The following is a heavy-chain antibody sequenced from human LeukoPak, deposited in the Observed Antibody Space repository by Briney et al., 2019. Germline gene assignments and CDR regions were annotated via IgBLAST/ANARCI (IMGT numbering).Heavy chain of an antibody. Sequence: PGGSLRLSCAASGFTFRSYVMTWVRQAPGKGLEWVSEISGSGDSTYYADSVKGRFTISRDNSKNTLYLQMNSLRADDTAVYYCAKHVGSARHFDYWGQGTLVTVSS. CDR3: AKHVGSARHFDY. J-gene: IGHJ4*02. CDR1: GFTFRSYV. CDR2: ISGSGDST. D-gene: IGHD6-6*01. V-gene: IGHV3-23*01.